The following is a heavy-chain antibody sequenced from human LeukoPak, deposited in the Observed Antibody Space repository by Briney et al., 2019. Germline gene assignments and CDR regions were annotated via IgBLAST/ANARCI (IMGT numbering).Heavy chain of an antibody. CDR3: ARDLKPSEGYFDFYFDY. CDR1: GFTFSSYA. D-gene: IGHD3-9*01. CDR2: ISYDGSNK. Sequence: GRSLRLSCAASGFTFSSYAMHWVRQAPGKGLEWVAVISYDGSNKYYADSVKGRFTISRDNSKNTLYLQMNSLRAEDTAVYYCARDLKPSEGYFDFYFDYWGQGTLVTVSS. V-gene: IGHV3-30-3*01. J-gene: IGHJ4*02.